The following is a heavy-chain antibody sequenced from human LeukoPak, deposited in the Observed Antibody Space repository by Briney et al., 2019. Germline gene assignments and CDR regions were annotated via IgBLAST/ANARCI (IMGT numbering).Heavy chain of an antibody. D-gene: IGHD6-19*01. V-gene: IGHV3-7*01. Sequence: PGGSLRLSCAASGFTFSDYWMVWVRQAPGNGLEWVATIKQDGSEKEYVGSVKGRFTISRDNAKNSLYLEMNSLRAEDTAVYYCTRLVSGWSDFYYYYYYYMDVWGKGTTVTVSS. CDR1: GFTFSDYW. J-gene: IGHJ6*03. CDR3: TRLVSGWSDFYYYYYYYMDV. CDR2: IKQDGSEK.